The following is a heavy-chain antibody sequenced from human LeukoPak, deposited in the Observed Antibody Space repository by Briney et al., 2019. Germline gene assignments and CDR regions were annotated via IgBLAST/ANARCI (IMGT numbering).Heavy chain of an antibody. Sequence: SETLSLTCTVSGGSISSYYWSWIRQPPGKGLEWIGYIYYSGSTNYNPSLKSRVTISVDTSKNQFSLKLSSVTAADTAVYYCARVPRGPAMVPDYWGQGTLVTVSS. J-gene: IGHJ4*02. CDR2: IYYSGST. V-gene: IGHV4-59*01. CDR1: GGSISSYY. D-gene: IGHD5-18*01. CDR3: ARVPRGPAMVPDY.